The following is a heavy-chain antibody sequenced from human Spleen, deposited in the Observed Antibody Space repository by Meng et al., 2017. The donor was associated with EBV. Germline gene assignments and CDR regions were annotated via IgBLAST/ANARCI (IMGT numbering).Heavy chain of an antibody. CDR3: ARPFPSWQSPRLDPFGA. V-gene: IGHV4-34*01. Sequence: QVQVQQWGAGLLKPAETLSLTCAVXYTSFSGYFWSWIRQSPGKRLEWIGSVHYTGNTYYSPSLKSRVTVSVDTSKNQFSLRLTSVTAADTAVYYCARPFPSWQSPRLDPFGAWGQGTLVTVSS. D-gene: IGHD6-19*01. CDR1: YTSFSGYF. J-gene: IGHJ5*02. CDR2: VHYTGNT.